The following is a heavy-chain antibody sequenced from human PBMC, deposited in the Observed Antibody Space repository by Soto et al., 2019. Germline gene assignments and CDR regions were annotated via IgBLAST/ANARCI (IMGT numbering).Heavy chain of an antibody. CDR1: VFPFRSYF. Sequence: LXLSCAASVFPFRSYFMSWFRQAPGKGLEWVANIKQDGSEKYYVDSVKGRFTISRDNAKNSLYLQMNSLRAEDTAVYYCARDEDPYYYGMDVWGQGTTVTVSS. J-gene: IGHJ6*02. CDR3: ARDEDPYYYGMDV. CDR2: IKQDGSEK. V-gene: IGHV3-7*03.